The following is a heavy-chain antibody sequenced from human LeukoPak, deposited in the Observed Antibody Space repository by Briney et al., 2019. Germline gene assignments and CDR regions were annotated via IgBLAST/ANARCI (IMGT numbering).Heavy chain of an antibody. Sequence: PSETLSLTCTASGGSISGDYWSWIRQPAGKGLEWIGRINTSGNTNYNPSLKSRVTMSVDTSKNQFPLKLSSVTAADTAVYYCARGWGYMDVWGKGTTVTVSS. V-gene: IGHV4-4*07. CDR1: GGSISGDY. D-gene: IGHD1-26*01. CDR2: INTSGNT. J-gene: IGHJ6*03. CDR3: ARGWGYMDV.